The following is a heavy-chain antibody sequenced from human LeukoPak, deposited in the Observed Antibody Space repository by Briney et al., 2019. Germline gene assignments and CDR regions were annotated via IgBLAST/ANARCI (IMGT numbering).Heavy chain of an antibody. CDR2: IKQDGSEK. Sequence: GGSLRLSCAASGFTFSSYWMSWVRQAPGKGLEWVANIKQDGSEKYYVDSVKGRFTISRDNAKNSLYLQMNSLRAEDTAVYYCVRVFPSSFYCSGGSCYLEAYYYYYGMDVWGQGTTVTVSS. J-gene: IGHJ6*02. V-gene: IGHV3-7*01. D-gene: IGHD2-15*01. CDR3: VRVFPSSFYCSGGSCYLEAYYYYYGMDV. CDR1: GFTFSSYW.